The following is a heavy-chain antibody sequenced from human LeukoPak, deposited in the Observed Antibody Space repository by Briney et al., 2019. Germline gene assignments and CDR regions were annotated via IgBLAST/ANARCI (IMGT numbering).Heavy chain of an antibody. CDR2: INHSGST. CDR3: ARVIVVVVAATFWFDP. D-gene: IGHD2-15*01. J-gene: IGHJ5*02. V-gene: IGHV4-34*01. CDR1: GWSFIGYY. Sequence: PSETLSLTFAAYGWSFIGYYWSWIRQPPGKGLEWIGEINHSGSTNYNPSPKSRVTISVDTSTNQFSLKLCSVTAADTAVYYCARVIVVVVAATFWFDPWGQGTLVTVSS.